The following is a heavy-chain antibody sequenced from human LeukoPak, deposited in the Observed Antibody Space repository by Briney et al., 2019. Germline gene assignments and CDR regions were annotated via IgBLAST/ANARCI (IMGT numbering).Heavy chain of an antibody. Sequence: GGSLRLSCAASGFTFSSYAMHWVRQAPGKGLEWVAVVSYDGSNKYYADSVKGRFTISRDNSKNTLYLQMNSLRAEDTAVYYCARGRQAGVWFGELLPRFYFDSWGQGVLVTVSS. D-gene: IGHD3-10*01. J-gene: IGHJ4*02. V-gene: IGHV3-30*04. CDR2: VSYDGSNK. CDR1: GFTFSSYA. CDR3: ARGRQAGVWFGELLPRFYFDS.